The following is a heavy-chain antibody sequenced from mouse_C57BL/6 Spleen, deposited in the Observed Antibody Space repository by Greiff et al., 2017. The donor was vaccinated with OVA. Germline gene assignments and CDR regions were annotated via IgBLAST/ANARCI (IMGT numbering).Heavy chain of an antibody. CDR3: ARGVLAYYYAMDY. D-gene: IGHD1-1*01. V-gene: IGHV1-55*01. CDR2: IYPGSGST. J-gene: IGHJ4*01. CDR1: GYTFTSYW. Sequence: QVQLQQPGAELVKPGASVKMSCKASGYTFTSYWITWVKQRPGQGLEWIGDIYPGSGSTNYNEKFKSKATLTVDTSSSTAYMQLSSLTSEDSAVYYCARGVLAYYYAMDYWGQGTSGTVSS.